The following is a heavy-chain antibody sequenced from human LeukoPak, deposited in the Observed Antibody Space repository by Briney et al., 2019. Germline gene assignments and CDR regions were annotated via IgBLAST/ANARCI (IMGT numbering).Heavy chain of an antibody. V-gene: IGHV3-23*01. D-gene: IGHD1-1*01. J-gene: IGHJ6*02. CDR2: ISGSGVST. Sequence: GGSLRLSCAASGFTFSNYAMSWVRQAPGKGLEWVSAISGSGVSTYYADSVKGRFTISRENSKNTLYLQMNSLRAEDTAVYYCAKNEEGYYYYGMDVWGQGTTVTVSS. CDR1: GFTFSNYA. CDR3: AKNEEGYYYYGMDV.